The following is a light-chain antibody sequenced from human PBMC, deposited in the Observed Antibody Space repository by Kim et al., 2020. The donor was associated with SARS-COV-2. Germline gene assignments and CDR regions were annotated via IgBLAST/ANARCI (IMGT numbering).Light chain of an antibody. Sequence: PGKRATLACRASQSVSSSYLAWYRQKPGQAPRLLIYGASNRATGSPDRFSGSGSGTDFTLSISRLEPEDFAVYYCQQFGSSPLIAFGQGTRLEIK. V-gene: IGKV3-20*01. CDR1: QSVSSSY. J-gene: IGKJ5*01. CDR3: QQFGSSPLIA. CDR2: GAS.